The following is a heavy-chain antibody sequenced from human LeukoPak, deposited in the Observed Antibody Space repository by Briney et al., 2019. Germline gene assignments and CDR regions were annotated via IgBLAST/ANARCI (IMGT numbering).Heavy chain of an antibody. J-gene: IGHJ4*02. CDR3: ARVMVHYYDSSGYYGDY. V-gene: IGHV5-51*01. D-gene: IGHD3-22*01. Sequence: GESLKISCQGSGYSFSSYWIGWVRQMPGKGLEWMGIIYPGDSDTRYSPSFQGLVTISADKSISTAYLQWSTLKASDTAMYYCARVMVHYYDSSGYYGDYWGQGTLVTVSS. CDR2: IYPGDSDT. CDR1: GYSFSSYW.